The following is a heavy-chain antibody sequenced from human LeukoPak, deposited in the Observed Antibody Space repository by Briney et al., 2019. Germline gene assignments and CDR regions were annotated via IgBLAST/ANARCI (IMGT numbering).Heavy chain of an antibody. Sequence: ASVKVSCKGSGYTFTNYAIHWVRQAPGQSLEWLGWINPGDGDTKYSQDFQGRVTINTDTSAATAYVELNSLTSEDTAVYYCARDRWHCRVNCDSVYYFALDVWGQGTTVTVSS. CDR3: ARDRWHCRVNCDSVYYFALDV. CDR2: INPGDGDT. D-gene: IGHD2-15*01. J-gene: IGHJ6*02. CDR1: GYTFTNYA. V-gene: IGHV1-3*01.